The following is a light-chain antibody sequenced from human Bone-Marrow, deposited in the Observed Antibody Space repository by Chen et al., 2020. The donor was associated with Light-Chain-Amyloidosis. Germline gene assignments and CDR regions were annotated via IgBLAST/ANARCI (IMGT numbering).Light chain of an antibody. CDR2: RNN. V-gene: IGLV1-47*01. CDR1: SSNIGINY. CDR3: AAWDGSLSGYV. Sequence: QSVLTQPASASGTPGQRVTIACSGASSNIGINYVSWYHHFPGAAPNLLFHRNNKRPSGVPVRFSASKSGISAFLDISGLRSEDEADYYCAAWDGSLSGYVFGTGTKVIVL. J-gene: IGLJ1*01.